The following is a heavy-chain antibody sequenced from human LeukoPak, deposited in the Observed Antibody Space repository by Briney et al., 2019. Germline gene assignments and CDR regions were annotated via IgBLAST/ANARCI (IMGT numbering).Heavy chain of an antibody. CDR1: VGSISSGGYY. D-gene: IGHD3-22*01. CDR3: ARVYYYDSSGYYYIYPYYFDY. V-gene: IGHV4-31*03. Sequence: PSQTLSLTCTVSVGSISSGGYYWSWIRQHPGKGLEWIGYIYYSGSTYYNPSLKSRVTISVDTSKNQFSLKLSSVTAADTAVYYCARVYYYDSSGYYYIYPYYFDYWGQGTLVTVSS. J-gene: IGHJ4*02. CDR2: IYYSGST.